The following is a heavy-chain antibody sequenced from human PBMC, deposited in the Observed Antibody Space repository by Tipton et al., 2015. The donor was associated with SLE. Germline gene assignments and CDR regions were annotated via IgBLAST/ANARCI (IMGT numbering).Heavy chain of an antibody. Sequence: TLSLTCTVSGGSISSGSYYWSWIRQPAGKGLEWIGRIYTSGSTNYNPSLKSRVTISVDTSKNQFSLKLSSVTAADTAVYYCARDDSGSYYVFDYWGQGTLVTVSS. CDR3: ARDDSGSYYVFDY. CDR2: IYTSGST. CDR1: GGSISSGSYY. J-gene: IGHJ4*02. D-gene: IGHD1-26*01. V-gene: IGHV4-61*02.